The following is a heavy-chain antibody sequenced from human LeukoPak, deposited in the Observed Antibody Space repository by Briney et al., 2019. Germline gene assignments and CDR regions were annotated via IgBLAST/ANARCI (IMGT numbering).Heavy chain of an antibody. CDR1: GGSISSSSYY. V-gene: IGHV4-39*01. J-gene: IGHJ4*02. D-gene: IGHD3-10*01. CDR2: IYYSGST. CDR3: ARHLGSSGSYPFDY. Sequence: SETPSLTCTVAGGSISSSSYYWGWIRQPPGKGLEWIGSIYYSGSTYYNSSLKSRVTMSVDMSKNQFSLILTSVTAADTAVYYCARHLGSSGSYPFDYWGQGTLVTVSS.